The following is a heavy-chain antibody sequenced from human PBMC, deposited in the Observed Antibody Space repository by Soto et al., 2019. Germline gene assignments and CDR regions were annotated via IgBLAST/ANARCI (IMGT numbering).Heavy chain of an antibody. Sequence: EVQLLESGGGVVQPGGSLRLSCAASGFTFSRYAMXXXXXXXXXXXXXXXGISASGGDRNYADSVKGRFTFSRDNSKXXXXXXXXXXXXXXXXXXXXXXXXXXXXXXXXXXPFHWGQGTLVTVSS. CDR2: ISASGGDR. CDR3: XXXXXXXXXXXXXXPFH. CDR1: GFTFSRYA. V-gene: IGHV3-23*01. J-gene: IGHJ4*02.